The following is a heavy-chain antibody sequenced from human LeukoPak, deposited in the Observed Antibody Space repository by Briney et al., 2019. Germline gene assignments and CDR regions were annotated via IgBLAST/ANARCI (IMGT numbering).Heavy chain of an antibody. V-gene: IGHV3-23*01. Sequence: GGSLRLSCAASGFTFSCYAMSWVRQAPGKGLEWVSAISGSGGSTYYADSVKGRFTISRDNSKNTLYLQMNSLRAEDTAVYYCARRRPGYYYDSSGYSAPDFDYWGQGTLVTVSS. CDR1: GFTFSCYA. CDR2: ISGSGGST. CDR3: ARRRPGYYYDSSGYSAPDFDY. D-gene: IGHD3-22*01. J-gene: IGHJ4*02.